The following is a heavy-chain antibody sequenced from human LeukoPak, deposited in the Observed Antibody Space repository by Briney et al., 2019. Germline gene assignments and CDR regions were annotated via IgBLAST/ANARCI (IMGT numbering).Heavy chain of an antibody. CDR3: ARDQVAARSNYYYGMDV. D-gene: IGHD6-6*01. CDR1: GFTVSSNY. Sequence: PGGSLRLSCAASGFTVSSNYMSWVRQAPGKWLEWVSAIYSGGTTYYADSAKGRFTISRDNSKNTLYLQMNILRAEDTAVYYCARDQVAARSNYYYGMDVWGQGTTVTVSS. J-gene: IGHJ6*02. CDR2: IYSGGTT. V-gene: IGHV3-53*01.